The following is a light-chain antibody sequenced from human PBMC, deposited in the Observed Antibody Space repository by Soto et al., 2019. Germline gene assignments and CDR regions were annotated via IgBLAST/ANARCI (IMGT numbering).Light chain of an antibody. CDR1: QSVSSTY. CDR2: GAS. CDR3: QQYGSSPWT. J-gene: IGKJ1*01. V-gene: IGKV3-20*01. Sequence: EIVLTQSPGTLSLSPGERVTLSCRASQSVSSTYLAWYQQKPGQAHRLLIYGASSRATGIPDRFSGSGSGTDFTLTINSLEPEDFAVYYCQQYGSSPWTFGQGTKVEIK.